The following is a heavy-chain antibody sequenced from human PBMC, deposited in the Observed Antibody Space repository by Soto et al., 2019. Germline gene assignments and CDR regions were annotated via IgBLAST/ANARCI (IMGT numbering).Heavy chain of an antibody. J-gene: IGHJ6*02. D-gene: IGHD3-22*01. CDR1: GFTFSSYA. V-gene: IGHV3-23*01. CDR2: ISGSGGST. Sequence: HPGGSLRLSCAASGFTFSSYAMSWARQAPGKGLEWVSAISGSGGSTYYADSVKGRFTISRDNSKNTLYLQMNSLRAEDTAVYYCAKVYQSRITMKVVVPHYYYGMDVGGQGPRVTVSS. CDR3: AKVYQSRITMKVVVPHYYYGMDV.